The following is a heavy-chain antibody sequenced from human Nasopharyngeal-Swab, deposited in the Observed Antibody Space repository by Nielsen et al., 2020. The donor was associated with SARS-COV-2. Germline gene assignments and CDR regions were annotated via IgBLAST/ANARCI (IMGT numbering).Heavy chain of an antibody. CDR3: VKARITIFGVVISSYYYYVMDV. CDR2: ISSNGGST. V-gene: IGHV3-64D*06. D-gene: IGHD3-3*01. Sequence: GESLKISCSASGFTFSSYAMHWVRQAPGKGLEYVSAISSNGGSTYYADSVKGRFTISRDNSKNTLYLQMSSLRAEDTAVYYCVKARITIFGVVISSYYYYVMDVWGQGTTVTVSS. CDR1: GFTFSSYA. J-gene: IGHJ6*02.